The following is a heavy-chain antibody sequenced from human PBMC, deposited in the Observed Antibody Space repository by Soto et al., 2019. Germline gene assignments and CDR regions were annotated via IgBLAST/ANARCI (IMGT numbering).Heavy chain of an antibody. J-gene: IGHJ6*03. CDR2: INAGNGNT. D-gene: IGHD4-4*01. V-gene: IGHV1-3*01. Sequence: ASVKVSCKASGYTFTSYAMHWVRQAPGQRLEWMGWINAGNGNTKYSQKFQGRVTITRDTSASTAYMELSSLRSEDTAVYYCARALLDYSNVRYYYYYYMDVWGKGTTVTVSS. CDR3: ARALLDYSNVRYYYYYYMDV. CDR1: GYTFTSYA.